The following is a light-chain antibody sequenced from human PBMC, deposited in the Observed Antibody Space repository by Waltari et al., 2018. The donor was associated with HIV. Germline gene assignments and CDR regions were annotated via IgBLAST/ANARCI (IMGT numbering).Light chain of an antibody. CDR3: RSYDSSLSRRV. V-gene: IGLV1-40*01. J-gene: IGLJ1*01. Sequence: SVLTQPPSVSGAPAQRVTISCPGSSSNTEAGYGVNWYQQLPGTAPKLLIFGKRNRPSGVPDRYAGSKSGTSASLAITGLQAEDEADYYCRSYDSSLSRRVFGTGTKVTVL. CDR2: GKR. CDR1: SSNTEAGYG.